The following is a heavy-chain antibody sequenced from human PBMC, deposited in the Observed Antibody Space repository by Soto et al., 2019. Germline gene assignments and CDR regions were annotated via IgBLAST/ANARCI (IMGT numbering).Heavy chain of an antibody. CDR2: MNPNSGNT. Sequence: QVQLVQSGAEVKKPGASVKVSCKASGYTFTSYDINWVRQATGQGLEWMGWMNPNSGNTGYAPKFQGRVTMTRNTSISTAYMELSSLRSEDTAVYYCAREDNWNYEAWFDPWGQGTLVTVSS. V-gene: IGHV1-8*01. D-gene: IGHD1-7*01. CDR1: GYTFTSYD. CDR3: AREDNWNYEAWFDP. J-gene: IGHJ5*02.